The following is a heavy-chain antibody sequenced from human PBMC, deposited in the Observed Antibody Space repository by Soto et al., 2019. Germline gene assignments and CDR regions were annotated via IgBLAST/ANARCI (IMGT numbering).Heavy chain of an antibody. D-gene: IGHD3-3*02. V-gene: IGHV3-30*04. CDR1: GFTFINYA. J-gene: IGHJ5*02. Sequence: QEQLVESGGGVVQPGRSLRLSCAASGFTFINYAMHWVRQPPAKGLEWVALISGDGSNEYFVDSVKGRFTISRDNSRNTLYLQMNSLRADDTAVYYCARHLSHLKSGWFDPWGQGTLVTVSS. CDR2: ISGDGSNE. CDR3: ARHLSHLKSGWFDP.